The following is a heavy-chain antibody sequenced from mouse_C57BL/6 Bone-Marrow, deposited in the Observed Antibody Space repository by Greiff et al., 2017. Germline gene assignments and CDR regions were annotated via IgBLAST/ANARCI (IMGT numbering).Heavy chain of an antibody. CDR3: AGCPLPTGVPGYAMDY. Sequence: EVMLVESGGGLVQPGGSLSLSCAASGFTFTDYYMSWVRQPPGKALEWLGFIRHKANGYTSEYSSSVKGRFTISRANSQSILYLQMNALRAEDSATYDCAGCPLPTGVPGYAMDYWGQGTSVTVSA. D-gene: IGHD1-1*01. V-gene: IGHV7-3*01. J-gene: IGHJ4*01. CDR2: IRHKANGYTS. CDR1: GFTFTDYY.